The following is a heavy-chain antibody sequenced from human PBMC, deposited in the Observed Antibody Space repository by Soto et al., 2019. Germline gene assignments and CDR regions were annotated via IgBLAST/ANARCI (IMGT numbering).Heavy chain of an antibody. Sequence: SETLSLTCTVSGGSISSYYWSWIRPPAGKGLEWIGRIYTSGSTNYNPSLKSRVAMSVDTSKNQFSLKLSSVTAADTAVYYCARDRPIAAPSGYYGMDVWGQGTTVTVS. V-gene: IGHV4-4*07. J-gene: IGHJ6*02. D-gene: IGHD6-6*01. CDR3: ARDRPIAAPSGYYGMDV. CDR2: IYTSGST. CDR1: GGSISSYY.